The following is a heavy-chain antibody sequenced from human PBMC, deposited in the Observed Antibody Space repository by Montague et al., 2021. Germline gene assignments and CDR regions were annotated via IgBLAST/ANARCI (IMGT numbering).Heavy chain of an antibody. D-gene: IGHD6-13*01. CDR3: ARDRAAAGS. V-gene: IGHV3-7*01. CDR2: INEDGGEK. CDR1: GITFDYYW. J-gene: IGHJ5*01. Sequence: SLRLSCAASGITFDYYWVSWVRQAPGKGLEWVANINEDGGEKNYVDSVRGRFSISRDNTKNSLYLQMNSLRVEDTAVYYCARDRAAAGSWGHGTLVIVSS.